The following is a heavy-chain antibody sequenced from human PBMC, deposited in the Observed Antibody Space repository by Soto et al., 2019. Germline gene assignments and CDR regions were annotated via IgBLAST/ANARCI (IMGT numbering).Heavy chain of an antibody. CDR1: GLTFDDYA. CDR3: AKDMGGTTSYYYYGMDV. CDR2: ISWNSGSI. J-gene: IGHJ6*02. V-gene: IGHV3-9*01. Sequence: EVQLVESGGGLVQPGRSLSLSCAASGLTFDDYAMHWVRQAPGKGLEWVSGISWNSGSIGYADSVKGRFTISRDNAKNSLYLQMNSLRAEDTALYYCAKDMGGTTSYYYYGMDVWGQGTTVTVSS. D-gene: IGHD1-7*01.